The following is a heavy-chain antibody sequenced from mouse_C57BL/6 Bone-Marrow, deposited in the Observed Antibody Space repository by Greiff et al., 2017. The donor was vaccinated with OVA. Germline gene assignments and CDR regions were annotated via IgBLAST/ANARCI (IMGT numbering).Heavy chain of an antibody. CDR2: IDPENGDT. J-gene: IGHJ2*01. CDR3: TTLLRCY. Sequence: EVKLQESGAELVRPGASVKLSCTASGFNIKDDYMHWVKQRPEQGLEWIGWIDPENGDTEYASKFQGKATITADTSSNTAYLQLSSLTSEDTAVYYCTTLLRCYWGQGTTLTVSS. CDR1: GFNIKDDY. D-gene: IGHD1-1*01. V-gene: IGHV14-4*01.